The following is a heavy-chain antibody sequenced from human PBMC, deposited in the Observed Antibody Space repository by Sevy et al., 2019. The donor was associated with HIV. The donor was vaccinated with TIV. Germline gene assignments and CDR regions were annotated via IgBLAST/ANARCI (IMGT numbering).Heavy chain of an antibody. D-gene: IGHD6-13*01. J-gene: IGHJ4*02. Sequence: GGSLRLSCAASGFKFDNYDFSWVRQAPGKGLEWVSGFSGTDGSGTDGTTYYTDSVKGRFIISRDNSKNTLYLEMNSLRVDDTAVYYCAEAARYSSVWYSTGEPFDYWGQGTLVTVSS. CDR3: AEAARYSSVWYSTGEPFDY. V-gene: IGHV3-23*01. CDR2: FSGTDGSGTDGTT. CDR1: GFKFDNYD.